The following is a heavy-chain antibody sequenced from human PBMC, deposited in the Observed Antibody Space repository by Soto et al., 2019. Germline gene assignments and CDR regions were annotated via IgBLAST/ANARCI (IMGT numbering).Heavy chain of an antibody. CDR3: AGMGIAVAAKSLAFDY. CDR2: IIPIFGTA. V-gene: IGHV1-69*13. D-gene: IGHD6-19*01. Sequence: GASVKVSCKASGGTFSSYAISWVRQAPGQGLEWMGGIIPIFGTANYAQKFQGRVTITADESTSTAYMELSSLRSEDTAVYYCAGMGIAVAAKSLAFDYWGQGTLVTVSS. CDR1: GGTFSSYA. J-gene: IGHJ4*02.